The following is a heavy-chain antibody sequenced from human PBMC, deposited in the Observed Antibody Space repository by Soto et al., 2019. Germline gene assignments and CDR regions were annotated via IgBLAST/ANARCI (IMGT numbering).Heavy chain of an antibody. V-gene: IGHV1-18*01. D-gene: IGHD3-22*01. CDR2: INPSDGNR. J-gene: IGHJ4*02. CDR1: GYSFSFYG. Sequence: ASVKVSCKASGYSFSFYGINWVRQAPGQGLEWMGWINPSDGNRNFAQTFEDRVTMTTATSTNTVFLELRSLKSDDTAIYYCARDRLRGYDSSGFYSWGQGTMVTV. CDR3: ARDRLRGYDSSGFYS.